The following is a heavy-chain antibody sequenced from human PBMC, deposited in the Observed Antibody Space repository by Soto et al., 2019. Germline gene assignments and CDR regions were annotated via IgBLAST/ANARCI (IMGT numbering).Heavy chain of an antibody. V-gene: IGHV1-3*01. D-gene: IGHD3-3*01. CDR1: GYTFTSYA. CDR2: INAGNGNT. CDR3: ARSPITIFGVVPRGGMDV. J-gene: IGHJ6*02. Sequence: GASVKVSCKASGYTFTSYAMHWVRQAPGQRLEWMGWINAGNGNTKYSQKFQGRVTITRDTSASTAYMELSSLRSEDTAVYYCARSPITIFGVVPRGGMDVWGQGTTVTVSS.